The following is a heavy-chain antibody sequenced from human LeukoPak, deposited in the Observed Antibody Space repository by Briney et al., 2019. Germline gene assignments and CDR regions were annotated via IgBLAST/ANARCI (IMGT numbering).Heavy chain of an antibody. V-gene: IGHV4-34*01. Sequence: PSETLSLTCAVYGGSFSGYYWSWIRQPPGKGLEWLGEINHSGSTNYNPSLKSRVTISVDTSKNQFSLKLSSVTAADTAVYYCASTTGTIPYWFDPWGQGTLVTVSS. CDR3: ASTTGTIPYWFDP. J-gene: IGHJ5*02. D-gene: IGHD1-1*01. CDR1: GGSFSGYY. CDR2: INHSGST.